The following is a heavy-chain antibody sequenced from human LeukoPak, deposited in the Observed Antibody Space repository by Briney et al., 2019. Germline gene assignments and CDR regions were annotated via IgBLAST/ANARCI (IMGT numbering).Heavy chain of an antibody. V-gene: IGHV1-2*02. Sequence: GASVKVSCKASGYTFTGYYMHWVRQAPGQGLEWMGWINPNSGGTNYAQKFQGRVTMTRDTSISTAYMELSRLRSDDTAVYYCARGPPLLWFGEPDYWGQGTLVTVSS. CDR2: INPNSGGT. CDR1: GYTFTGYY. CDR3: ARGPPLLWFGEPDY. J-gene: IGHJ4*02. D-gene: IGHD3-10*01.